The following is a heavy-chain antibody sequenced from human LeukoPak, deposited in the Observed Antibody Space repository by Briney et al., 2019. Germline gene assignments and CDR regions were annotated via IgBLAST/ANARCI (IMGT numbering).Heavy chain of an antibody. CDR3: ARAPDCTSTSCGGGSDY. V-gene: IGHV3-7*04. CDR1: GFTFSRYW. J-gene: IGHJ4*02. D-gene: IGHD2-2*01. CDR2: IKQDGSEE. Sequence: PGGSLRLSCAAAGFTFSRYWMTWVRQAPGKGLEWVANIKQDGSEEYYVDSVKGRFTISRDNAKNSLYLQMNSLRADDTAVYYCARAPDCTSTSCGGGSDYWGQGTLVTVSS.